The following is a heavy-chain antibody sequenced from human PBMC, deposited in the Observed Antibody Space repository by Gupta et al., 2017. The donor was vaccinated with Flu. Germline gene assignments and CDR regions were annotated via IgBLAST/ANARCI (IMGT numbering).Heavy chain of an antibody. D-gene: IGHD2-15*01. CDR3: AKEFXSGARCSDDPFDY. Sequence: EVQLLESGGGLAQPGGSLRLTCAASGFTFSSDALSWVRQAPGKGLEWVSAISGSGDSTYYADSVKGRFTISRDNSKNTLYLQMSSLRDDDTAXYXCAKEFXSGARCSDDPFDYWGQGTLVTVPS. V-gene: IGHV3-23*01. J-gene: IGHJ4*02. CDR1: GFTFSSDA. CDR2: ISGSGDST.